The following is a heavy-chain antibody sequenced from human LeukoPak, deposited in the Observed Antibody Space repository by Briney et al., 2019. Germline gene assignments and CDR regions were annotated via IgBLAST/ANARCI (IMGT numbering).Heavy chain of an antibody. D-gene: IGHD3-9*01. CDR3: ARDRERYFDWLLYRGTALGY. CDR2: IKQDGSEK. Sequence: GGSLRLSCAASGFTFSSYWMSWVRQAPGKGLEWVANIKQDGSEKYYVDSVKGRFTISRDNAKNSLYLQMNSLRAEDTAVYYCARDRERYFDWLLYRGTALGYWGQGTLVTVSS. CDR1: GFTFSSYW. J-gene: IGHJ4*02. V-gene: IGHV3-7*03.